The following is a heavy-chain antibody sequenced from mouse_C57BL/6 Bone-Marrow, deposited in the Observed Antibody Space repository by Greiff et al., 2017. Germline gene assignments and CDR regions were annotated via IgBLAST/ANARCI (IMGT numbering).Heavy chain of an antibody. Sequence: VKVVESGPGLVAPSQSLSITCTVSGFSLTSYAISWVRQPPGKGLEWLGVIWTGGGTNYNSALKSRLSISKDNSKSQVFLKMNSLQTDDTARYYCARNHGRVFWFAYWGQGTLVTVSA. CDR2: IWTGGGT. J-gene: IGHJ3*01. D-gene: IGHD4-1*01. V-gene: IGHV2-9-1*01. CDR1: GFSLTSYA. CDR3: ARNHGRVFWFAY.